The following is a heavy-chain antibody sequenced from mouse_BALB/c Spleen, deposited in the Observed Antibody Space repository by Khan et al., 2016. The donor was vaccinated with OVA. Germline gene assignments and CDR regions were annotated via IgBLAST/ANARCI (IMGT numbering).Heavy chain of an antibody. J-gene: IGHJ3*01. CDR1: GYTFTDYI. V-gene: IGHV1-75*01. CDR2: IFPGSDTP. Sequence: QVQLQQSGPELVKPGASLKVSCKASGYTFTDYIIGWVKQSTRQGLEWIGDIFPGSDTPYYNEKFKDKATLTVDKSANTGYMQLSSLTSVDFAVYLCARGGYSAFAYWGQGTLVTVSA. CDR3: ARGGYSAFAY. D-gene: IGHD2-14*01.